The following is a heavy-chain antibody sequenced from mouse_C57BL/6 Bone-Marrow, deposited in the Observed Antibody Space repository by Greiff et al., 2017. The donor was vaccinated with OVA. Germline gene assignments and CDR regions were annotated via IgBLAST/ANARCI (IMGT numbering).Heavy chain of an antibody. V-gene: IGHV1-64*01. D-gene: IGHD2-10*01. CDR2: IHPNSGST. CDR1: GYTFTSYW. Sequence: VQLQQPGAELVKPGASVKLSCKASGYTFTSYWMHWVKQRPGQGLEWIGMIHPNSGSTNYNEKFKSKATLTVDKSSSTAYMQLSSLTSEDSAVYYCARWLLLSYFDYWGQGTTLTVSS. J-gene: IGHJ2*01. CDR3: ARWLLLSYFDY.